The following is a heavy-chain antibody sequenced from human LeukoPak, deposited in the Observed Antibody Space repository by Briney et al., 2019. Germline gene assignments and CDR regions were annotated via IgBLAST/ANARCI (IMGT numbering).Heavy chain of an antibody. CDR2: IYYSGST. V-gene: IGHV4-59*01. CDR3: ARVYILTGYYYYYYMDV. D-gene: IGHD3-9*01. J-gene: IGHJ6*03. CDR1: GGSISSYY. Sequence: SETLSLTCAVSGGSISSYYWSWIRQPPGKGLEWIGYIYYSGSTNYNPSLKSRVTISVDTSKNQFSLKLSSVTAADTAVYYCARVYILTGYYYYYYMDVWGKGTTVTVSS.